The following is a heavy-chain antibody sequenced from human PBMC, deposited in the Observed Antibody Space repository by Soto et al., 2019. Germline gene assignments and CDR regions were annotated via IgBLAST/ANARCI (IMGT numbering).Heavy chain of an antibody. D-gene: IGHD3-3*01. V-gene: IGHV4-30-4*01. CDR2: IYYSGST. CDR3: ARVTQYYEFWSGPDY. CDR1: GGSISSGDYY. Sequence: PSETLSLTCTVSGGSISSGDYYWSWIRQPPGKGLEWIGYIYYSGSTYYNPSLKSRVTISVDTSKNQFSLKLSSVTAADTAVYYCARVTQYYEFWSGPDYWGQGTPVTVSS. J-gene: IGHJ4*02.